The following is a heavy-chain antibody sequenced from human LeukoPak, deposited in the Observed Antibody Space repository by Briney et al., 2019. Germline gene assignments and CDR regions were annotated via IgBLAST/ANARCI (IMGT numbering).Heavy chain of an antibody. D-gene: IGHD6-6*01. V-gene: IGHV3-7*01. CDR1: GFTFSSYW. CDR2: IKQDGSEK. J-gene: IGHJ4*02. CDR3: AREGAARPSYYFDY. Sequence: GGSLRLSCAASGFTFSSYWMSWVRQAPGKGLEWVANIKQDGSEKYYADSVKGRFTISRDNAKNSLYLQMNSLRAEDTAVYYCAREGAARPSYYFDYWGQGTLVTVSS.